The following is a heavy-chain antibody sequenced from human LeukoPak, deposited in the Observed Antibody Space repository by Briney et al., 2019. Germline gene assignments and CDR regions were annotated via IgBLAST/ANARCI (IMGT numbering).Heavy chain of an antibody. V-gene: IGHV3-74*01. CDR3: AIKPATMNAAFDY. D-gene: IGHD3-22*01. Sequence: GGSLRLSCAASGFTFSNSWMHWVRQAPGKGLMWVSHIHSDGSTTSFADSVKGRFTISRDNATNTLYLQMSSLRAEDTAVYYCAIKPATMNAAFDYWGQGTLVTVSS. CDR1: GFTFSNSW. J-gene: IGHJ4*02. CDR2: IHSDGSTT.